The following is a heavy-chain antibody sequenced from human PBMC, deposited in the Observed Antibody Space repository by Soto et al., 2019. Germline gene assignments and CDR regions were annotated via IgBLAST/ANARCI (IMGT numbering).Heavy chain of an antibody. CDR2: IYYSWST. CDR3: ARQLAVAGPFHAFDI. CDR1: GGSISSSSYY. D-gene: IGHD6-19*01. V-gene: IGHV4-39*01. J-gene: IGHJ3*02. Sequence: PSEALSVTCTGSGGSISSSSYYWGWIRQPPGKGLEWIGSIYYSWSTYYNPSLKSRVTISVDTSKNQFSLKLSSVTAADTAVYYCARQLAVAGPFHAFDIWGQGTMVTVS.